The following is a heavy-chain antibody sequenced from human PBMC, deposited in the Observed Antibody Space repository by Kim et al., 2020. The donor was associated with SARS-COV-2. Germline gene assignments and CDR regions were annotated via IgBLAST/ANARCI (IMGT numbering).Heavy chain of an antibody. CDR3: ARVKGASFYGPFDY. J-gene: IGHJ4*02. Sequence: GGSLRLSCAASGFTFSDAYMTWIRQAPGKGLEWISYITSSGSTIYYADSVKGRFSISRDNSKNSLYLQMNSLKADDAAVYYCARVKGASFYGPFDYWGQGTLVTVSS. CDR2: ITSSGSTI. CDR1: GFTFSDAY. V-gene: IGHV3-11*01. D-gene: IGHD3-10*01.